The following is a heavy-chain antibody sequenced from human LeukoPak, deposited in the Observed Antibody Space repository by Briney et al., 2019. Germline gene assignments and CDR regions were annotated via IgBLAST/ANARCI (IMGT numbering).Heavy chain of an antibody. D-gene: IGHD6-19*01. J-gene: IGHJ4*02. CDR3: ARGSSASSGWYFPHFDY. CDR1: GGTFSSYA. V-gene: IGHV1-69*05. Sequence: SVKVSCKASGGTFSSYAISWVRQAPGQGLEWMGRIIPIFGTANYAQKFQGRVTITTDGSTSTAYMELSSLRSEDTAVYYCARGSSASSGWYFPHFDYWGQGTLVTVSS. CDR2: IIPIFGTA.